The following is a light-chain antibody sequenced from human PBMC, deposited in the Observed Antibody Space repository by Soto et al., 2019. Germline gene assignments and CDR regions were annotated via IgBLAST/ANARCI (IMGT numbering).Light chain of an antibody. V-gene: IGKV3-15*01. Sequence: EIVMTQSPATLSVSPGERATLSCRASQSVRSKLAWYQQKPGQAPRLLIYDASTRATGIPARFSGSGSGTEFTLTISSLQSEDFAVYYCQQYNNWSWTFGQGTKVEIK. CDR2: DAS. CDR3: QQYNNWSWT. J-gene: IGKJ1*01. CDR1: QSVRSK.